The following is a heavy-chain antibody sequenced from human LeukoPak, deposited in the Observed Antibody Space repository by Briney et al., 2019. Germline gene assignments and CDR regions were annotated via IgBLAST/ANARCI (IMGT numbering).Heavy chain of an antibody. CDR3: ASEDYGSGSNYMDV. CDR2: ISAYNGNT. V-gene: IGHV1-18*01. CDR1: GYTFTSYG. D-gene: IGHD3-10*01. J-gene: IGHJ6*03. Sequence: ASVKVSCKASGYTFTSYGISWVRQAPGQGLEWMGWISAYNGNTNYAQKLQGRVTMTTDTSTSTAYMELRSLRSDDTAVYYCASEDYGSGSNYMDVWGKGTTVTISS.